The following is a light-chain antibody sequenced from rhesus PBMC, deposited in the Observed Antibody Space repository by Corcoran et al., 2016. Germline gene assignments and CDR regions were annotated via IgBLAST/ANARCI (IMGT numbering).Light chain of an antibody. Sequence: DIQMTQSPSSLSASVGDTVTITCRASQGISSWLAWYQQKPGKAPKLLIYKASRLQSGVPSRLSGSGSGTDFTLTISSLQSEDFATYSCQQYSSGPYSFGQGTKVEIK. CDR2: KAS. J-gene: IGKJ2*01. CDR3: QQYSSGPYS. CDR1: QGISSW. V-gene: IGKV1-22*01.